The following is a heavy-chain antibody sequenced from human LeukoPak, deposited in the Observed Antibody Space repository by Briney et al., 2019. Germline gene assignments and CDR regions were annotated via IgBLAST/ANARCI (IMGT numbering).Heavy chain of an antibody. CDR3: AKSTGYDFWSGYSPFDY. CDR2: ISGSGGST. V-gene: IGHV3-23*01. CDR1: GFTFSSYA. D-gene: IGHD3-3*01. Sequence: PGGSLRLSCAASGFTFSSYAMSWVRQAPGKGLEWVSAISGSGGSTYYADSVKGRFTISRDNSKNTLYLQMNSLRAEDTAVYYCAKSTGYDFWSGYSPFDYWGQGTPVTVSS. J-gene: IGHJ4*02.